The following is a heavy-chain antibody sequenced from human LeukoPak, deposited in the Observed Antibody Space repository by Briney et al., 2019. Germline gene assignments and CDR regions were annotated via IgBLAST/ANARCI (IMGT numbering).Heavy chain of an antibody. CDR3: ARDLRFLEWLLSGVGFDY. CDR1: GYTFTSYG. J-gene: IGHJ4*02. V-gene: IGHV1-18*01. D-gene: IGHD3-3*01. CDR2: ISAYNGNT. Sequence: GASVKVSCKASGYTFTSYGISWVRQAPGQGLEWMGWISAYNGNTNYAQKLQGRVTMTPDTSTSTAYMELRSLRSDDTAVYYCARDLRFLEWLLSGVGFDYWGQGTLVTVSS.